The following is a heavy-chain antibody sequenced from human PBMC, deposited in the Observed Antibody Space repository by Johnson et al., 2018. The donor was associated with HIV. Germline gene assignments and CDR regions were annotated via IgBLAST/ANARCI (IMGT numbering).Heavy chain of an antibody. J-gene: IGHJ3*02. V-gene: IGHV3-15*01. CDR2: IKSKTDGGTT. Sequence: EVQLVESGGGLVKPGESLRLSCGASGFSFSNAWMNWVRQAPGKGLEWVGRIKSKTDGGTTDYAAPVKGRFTLSRDDSKNTLFLQMNSLKTEDTALYYCTAHYRNAFDIWGQGTMVTVSS. CDR3: TAHYRNAFDI. CDR1: GFSFSNAW. D-gene: IGHD1-26*01.